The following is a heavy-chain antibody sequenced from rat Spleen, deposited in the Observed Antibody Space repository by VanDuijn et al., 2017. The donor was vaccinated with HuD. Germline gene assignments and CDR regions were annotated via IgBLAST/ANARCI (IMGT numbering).Heavy chain of an antibody. CDR3: ARGSAFFDH. Sequence: QVQLKESGPGLVQPSQTLSLTCAVSGFSLTTYNVHWIRQPPGKGLEWMGVIWGNGDTDYTSGLKSRLSISRDTSKSQVFLKMNSLQTEDSAMYFCARGSAFFDHWGQGVMVTVSS. J-gene: IGHJ2*01. CDR2: IWGNGDT. CDR1: GFSLTTYN. D-gene: IGHD3-3*01. V-gene: IGHV2-47*01.